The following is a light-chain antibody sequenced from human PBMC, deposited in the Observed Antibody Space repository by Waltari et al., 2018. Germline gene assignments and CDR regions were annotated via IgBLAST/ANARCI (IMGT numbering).Light chain of an antibody. CDR3: QDLHDYPV. CDR1: HDISSH. J-gene: IGKJ3*01. Sequence: IQLPPPPSSLSASVGDRVTISCRASHDISSHLAWYQQKPGKAPTLLIYPASTLESGVPSRFSGSGSGTEFTLTITSLQPEDFATYFCQDLHDYPVFGPGTKVDIK. V-gene: IGKV1-9*01. CDR2: PAS.